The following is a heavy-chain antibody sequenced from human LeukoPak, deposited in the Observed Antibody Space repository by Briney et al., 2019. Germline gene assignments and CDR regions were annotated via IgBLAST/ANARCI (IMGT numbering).Heavy chain of an antibody. V-gene: IGHV3-21*01. J-gene: IGHJ4*02. Sequence: TGGSLRLSCAASGFTFSSYSMNWVRQAPGKGLEWVSSISSSSSYIYYADSVKGRFTISRDNSKNTLYLQMGSLRAEDMAVYYCARDYYDSSGSLDYWGQGTLVTVSS. CDR2: ISSSSSYI. CDR1: GFTFSSYS. CDR3: ARDYYDSSGSLDY. D-gene: IGHD3-22*01.